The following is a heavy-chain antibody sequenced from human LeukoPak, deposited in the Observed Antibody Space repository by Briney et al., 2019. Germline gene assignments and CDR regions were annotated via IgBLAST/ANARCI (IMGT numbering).Heavy chain of an antibody. CDR3: AKVRVDAYASSNDY. Sequence: PGGSLRLSCAASGFSFSTFGMHWVRQAPGMWLEWVAIISYDGITKYYADSVKGRFTVSRDNSRNALFLQMNSLRPDDTALYYCAKVRVDAYASSNDYWDQGTLVTVSS. V-gene: IGHV3-30*18. D-gene: IGHD2-2*01. CDR1: GFSFSTFG. CDR2: ISYDGITK. J-gene: IGHJ4*02.